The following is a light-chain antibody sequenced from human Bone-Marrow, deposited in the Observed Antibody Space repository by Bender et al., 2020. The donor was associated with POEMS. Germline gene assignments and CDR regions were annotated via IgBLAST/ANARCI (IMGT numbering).Light chain of an antibody. CDR2: EGS. CDR1: NNDIGIYNL. V-gene: IGLV2-23*01. J-gene: IGLJ2*01. CDR3: CSYAGPYIFKI. Sequence: QSALTQPASVSGSPGQSVTISCTGTNNDIGIYNLVSWYQHYPGKAPELIIFEGSKRPSGVSHRFSGSKSANTASLTISGLQPEDEADYYCCSYAGPYIFKIFGGGTKLTVL.